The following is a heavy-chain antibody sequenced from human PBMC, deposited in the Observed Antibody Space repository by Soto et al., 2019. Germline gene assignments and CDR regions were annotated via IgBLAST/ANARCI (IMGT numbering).Heavy chain of an antibody. J-gene: IGHJ3*01. CDR2: INPNSGDT. Sequence: ASVKVSCKASGCIFSEYYMHWVRQAPGQGLECMGWINPNSGDTIYAQKFQGRVTVTGDPSISTAYMELSRLTSDDTAVYYCVRGRAVAGINDEAFDLWGQGTMVTVSS. V-gene: IGHV1-2*02. CDR3: VRGRAVAGINDEAFDL. CDR1: GCIFSEYY. D-gene: IGHD6-19*01.